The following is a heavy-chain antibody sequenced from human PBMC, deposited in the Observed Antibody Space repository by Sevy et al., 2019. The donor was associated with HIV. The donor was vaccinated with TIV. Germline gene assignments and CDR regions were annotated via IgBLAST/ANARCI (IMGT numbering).Heavy chain of an antibody. CDR2: IYGGGST. V-gene: IGHV3-53*01. D-gene: IGHD3-10*01. CDR1: GFTVSSNY. CDR3: ARLYGSGSYSFDY. J-gene: IGHJ4*02. Sequence: GGSLRLSCAASGFTVSSNYMSWVRQAPGKGLEWVSVIYGGGSTYYADSVKGRFTISRDNSKNTLYLQMNSLRAEDTAVYYCARLYGSGSYSFDYWGQGTLVTVSS.